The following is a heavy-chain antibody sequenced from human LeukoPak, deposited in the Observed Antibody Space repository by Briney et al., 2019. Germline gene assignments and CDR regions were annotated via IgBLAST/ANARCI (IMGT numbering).Heavy chain of an antibody. V-gene: IGHV4-61*02. CDR3: ARSAPIDYSNVYFDY. CDR2: IYTSGST. CDR1: GGSISSGSYY. J-gene: IGHJ4*02. D-gene: IGHD4-11*01. Sequence: SETLSLTCIVSGGSISSGSYYWSWIRQPAGKGLEWIGRIYTSGSTNYNPSLKSRVTISVDTSKNQFSLKLSSVTAADTAVYYCARSAPIDYSNVYFDYWGQGTLVTVSS.